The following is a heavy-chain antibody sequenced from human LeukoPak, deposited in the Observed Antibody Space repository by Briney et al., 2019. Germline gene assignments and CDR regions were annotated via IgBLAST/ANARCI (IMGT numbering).Heavy chain of an antibody. V-gene: IGHV3-30*14. CDR3: ARRSGASDAFDI. CDR1: GFTFSSYA. Sequence: GGSLRPSCAASGFTFSSYAMHWVRQAPGKGLEWVAIISYDGNNKYYADSVKGRFTFSRDDSKNTLYLQMNSLRAEDTAVYYCARRSGASDAFDIWGQGTMVTVSS. J-gene: IGHJ3*02. D-gene: IGHD1-14*01. CDR2: ISYDGNNK.